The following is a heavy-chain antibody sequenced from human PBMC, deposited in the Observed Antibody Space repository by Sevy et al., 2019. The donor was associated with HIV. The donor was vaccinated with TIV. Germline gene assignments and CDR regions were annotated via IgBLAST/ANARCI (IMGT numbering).Heavy chain of an antibody. V-gene: IGHV1-2*02. J-gene: IGHJ6*02. D-gene: IGHD3-9*01. CDR1: GYTFTGYY. Sequence: ASVKVSCKASGYTFTGYYMHWVRQAPGQGLEWMGWINPNSGGTNYAQKFQGRVTMTRDTSISTAYMELSRLRSDDTAVYYCARDRYDILTGRYYYYGMDVWGQGTTVTVSS. CDR2: INPNSGGT. CDR3: ARDRYDILTGRYYYYGMDV.